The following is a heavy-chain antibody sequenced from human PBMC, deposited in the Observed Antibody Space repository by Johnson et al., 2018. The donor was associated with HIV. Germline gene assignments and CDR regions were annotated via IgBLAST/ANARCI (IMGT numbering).Heavy chain of an antibody. V-gene: IGHV3-30*04. CDR2: ISYDGSNQ. J-gene: IGHJ3*02. CDR3: ARERGYSSVLCKLSEAAFDI. D-gene: IGHD6-19*01. Sequence: PGKGLEWVAVISYDGSNQYYADSVKGRFTISRDNSKNTVFLQMNSLRPEDTAMYYCARERGYSSVLCKLSEAAFDIWGQGTMVTVSS.